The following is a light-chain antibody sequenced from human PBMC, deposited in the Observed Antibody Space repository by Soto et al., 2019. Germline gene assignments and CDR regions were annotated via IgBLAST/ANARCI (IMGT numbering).Light chain of an antibody. J-gene: IGKJ1*01. CDR3: QQYNNWPWT. CDR1: QSINSN. CDR2: GAS. Sequence: EKVLTQSPATLSVSPGERATLACRASQSINSNLAWYQQKPGQAPRLLIYGASTRATGVPARFSGTESGTEFTLTISSLQSEDFALYYFQQYNNWPWTFGQGTKVEIK. V-gene: IGKV3-15*01.